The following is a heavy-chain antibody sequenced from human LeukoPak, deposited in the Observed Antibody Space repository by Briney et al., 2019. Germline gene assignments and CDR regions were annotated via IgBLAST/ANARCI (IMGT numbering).Heavy chain of an antibody. J-gene: IGHJ6*02. V-gene: IGHV3-15*01. CDR2: IKSKTDGGTT. D-gene: IGHD2-15*01. Sequence: GGSLRLSCAASGFTFSNASMSWVREAPGKGLEWVGRIKSKTDGGTTDYAAPVKGRFTISRDDSKNTLYLQMNSLKTEDAAVYYCTTEYGRRYCSGGSCYSGYYYYYYGMDVWGQGTTVTVSS. CDR1: GFTFSNAS. CDR3: TTEYGRRYCSGGSCYSGYYYYYYGMDV.